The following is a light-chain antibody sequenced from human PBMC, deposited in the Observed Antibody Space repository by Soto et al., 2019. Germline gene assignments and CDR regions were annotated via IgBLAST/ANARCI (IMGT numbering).Light chain of an antibody. CDR2: GAS. V-gene: IGKV3-20*01. CDR3: HQYGSAPWT. J-gene: IGKJ1*01. CDR1: QSVSSNY. Sequence: ILFAPSPCPPSLSPGERDALSFRASQSVSSNYVAWYQQKPGQAPRLLISGASNRATGTPDRFRGSGSGTDFTLTITRLEPEDFAVYYCHQYGSAPWTFGQGTKVDI.